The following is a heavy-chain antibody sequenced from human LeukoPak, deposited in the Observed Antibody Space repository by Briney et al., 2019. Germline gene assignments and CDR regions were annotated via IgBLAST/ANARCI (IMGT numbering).Heavy chain of an antibody. V-gene: IGHV3-30-3*01. CDR1: GFTFSTYA. CDR2: ISYDGNNK. D-gene: IGHD1-26*01. Sequence: GGPLRLSCAASGFTFSTYAMHWVRQAPGKGLEWVAVISYDGNNKYYADSVKGRFTISRDNSKNTLYVQMNSLRAEDTAVYYCASQYSGNYRYFDYWGQGTLVTVSS. CDR3: ASQYSGNYRYFDY. J-gene: IGHJ4*02.